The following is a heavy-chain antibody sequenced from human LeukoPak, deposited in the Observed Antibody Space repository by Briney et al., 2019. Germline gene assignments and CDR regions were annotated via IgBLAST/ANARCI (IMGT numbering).Heavy chain of an antibody. CDR3: AVGLYDFWSGSFDY. J-gene: IGHJ4*02. CDR1: GGSLSGYY. V-gene: IGHV4-34*01. CDR2: INHSGST. D-gene: IGHD3-3*01. Sequence: SETLSLTCAVYGGSLSGYYCSWIRQPPGKGLEWIGEINHSGSTNYNPSLKSRVTISVDTSKNQFSLNLSSVTAADTAVYYCAVGLYDFWSGSFDYWGQGTLVTVSS.